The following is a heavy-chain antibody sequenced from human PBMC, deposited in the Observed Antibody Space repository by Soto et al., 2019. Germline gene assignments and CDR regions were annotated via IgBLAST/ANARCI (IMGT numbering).Heavy chain of an antibody. D-gene: IGHD6-13*01. CDR3: ARARRGLAAAGTPYYYYGMDV. CDR2: INPNSGGT. CDR1: GYTFTGYY. J-gene: IGHJ6*02. V-gene: IGHV1-2*02. Sequence: ASVKVSCKASGYTFTGYYMHWARQAPGQGLEWMGWINPNSGGTNYAQKFQGRVTMTRDTSISTAYMELSRLRSDDTAVYYCARARRGLAAAGTPYYYYGMDVWGQGTTVTVSS.